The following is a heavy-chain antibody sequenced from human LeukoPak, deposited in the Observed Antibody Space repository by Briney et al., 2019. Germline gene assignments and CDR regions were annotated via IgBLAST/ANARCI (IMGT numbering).Heavy chain of an antibody. Sequence: SETLSLTCTVSRGSISSGGNYWSWIRQPPGKGLEWIGYIYYSGSTDYNPSLKGRVTISVATSKTQFSLKLSSVTAADTAVYYCARQYYDSSTWGQGTLVTVSS. D-gene: IGHD3-22*01. CDR3: ARQYYDSST. CDR1: RGSISSGGNY. V-gene: IGHV4-61*08. J-gene: IGHJ5*02. CDR2: IYYSGST.